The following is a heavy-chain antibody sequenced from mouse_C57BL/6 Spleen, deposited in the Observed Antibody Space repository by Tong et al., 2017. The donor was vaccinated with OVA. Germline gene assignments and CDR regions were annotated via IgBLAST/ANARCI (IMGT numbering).Heavy chain of an antibody. Sequence: VQLQESGPGLVAPSQSLSITCTVSGFSLTSYAISWVRQPPGKGLEWLGVIWTGGGTNYNSALKSRLSISKDNSKSQVFLKLNSLQTDDTATYYCANYDAWFAYWGQGTLVTVSA. CDR2: IWTGGGT. CDR3: ANYDAWFAY. D-gene: IGHD2-4*01. V-gene: IGHV2-9-1*01. J-gene: IGHJ3*01. CDR1: GFSLTSYA.